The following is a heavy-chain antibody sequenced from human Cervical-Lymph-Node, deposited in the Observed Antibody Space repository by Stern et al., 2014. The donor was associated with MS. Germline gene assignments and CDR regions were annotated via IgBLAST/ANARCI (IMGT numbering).Heavy chain of an antibody. J-gene: IGHJ4*02. CDR2: IYSSGTT. V-gene: IGHV4-61*02. CDR1: GDSISSGNYY. Sequence: VQLEESGPGLVKPSQTLSLTCTVSGDSISSGNYYWSWIRQPAGKGLEWIGRIYSSGTTYYNPSLRSRVTISIDTSNNQFSLKLSSVTATDTAVYYCATQGRALAPDWGQGTLVTVSS. CDR3: ATQGRALAPD.